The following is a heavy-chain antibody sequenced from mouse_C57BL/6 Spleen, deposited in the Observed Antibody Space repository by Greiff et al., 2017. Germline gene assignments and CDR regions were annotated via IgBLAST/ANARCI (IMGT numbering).Heavy chain of an antibody. Sequence: VQLKESGPELVKPGASVKISCKASGYSFTGYYMNWVKQSPEKSLEWIGEINPSTGGTTYNQKFKAKATLTVDKSSSTAYMQLKRLTSEDSAVSYCASLITTVVAKSYYAMDYWGQGTSVTVSS. CDR1: GYSFTGYY. J-gene: IGHJ4*01. V-gene: IGHV1-42*01. CDR2: INPSTGGT. D-gene: IGHD1-1*01. CDR3: ASLITTVVAKSYYAMDY.